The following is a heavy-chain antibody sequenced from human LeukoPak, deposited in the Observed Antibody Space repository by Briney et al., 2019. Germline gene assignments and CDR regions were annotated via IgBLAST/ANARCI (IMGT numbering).Heavy chain of an antibody. CDR1: GGSISSYY. CDR2: IYHSGST. V-gene: IGHV4-59*12. CDR3: ARDFRERRGITGPQGMDV. Sequence: SETLSLTCTVSGGSISSYYWSWIRQPPGKGLEWIGEIYHSGSTDYNPSLTSRVTISIDKSKNQFSLKLTSVTAADTAVYYCARDFRERRGITGPQGMDVWGQGTTVTVSS. D-gene: IGHD1-20*01. J-gene: IGHJ6*02.